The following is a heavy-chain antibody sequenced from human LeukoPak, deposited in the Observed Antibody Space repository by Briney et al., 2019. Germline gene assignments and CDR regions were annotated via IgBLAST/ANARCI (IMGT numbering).Heavy chain of an antibody. CDR1: GFTFRSFA. CDR2: ISYDGNDK. V-gene: IGHV3-30*04. D-gene: IGHD4-17*01. CDR3: ARELYDDGESWFDP. J-gene: IGHJ5*02. Sequence: PGRSLRLSCAASGFTFRSFAMHWVRQAPGKGPEWVTFISYDGNDKKYGASVKGRFTVSRDNLKNFLYLQMNSLRVEDTAMYYCARELYDDGESWFDPWGQGTLVTVSS.